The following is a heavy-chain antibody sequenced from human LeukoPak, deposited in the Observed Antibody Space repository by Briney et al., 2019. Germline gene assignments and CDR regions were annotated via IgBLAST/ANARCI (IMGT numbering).Heavy chain of an antibody. V-gene: IGHV4-30-2*01. CDR3: ARDGGGIYGDYPYYFDY. J-gene: IGHJ4*02. D-gene: IGHD4-17*01. CDR2: IYHSGST. CDR1: GGSISSGGYY. Sequence: KPSETLSLTCTVSGGSISSGGYYWSWIRQPPGEGRGRIGYIYHSGSTYYNPSLKSRVTISVDRSKNQFSLKLSSVTAADTAVYYCARDGGGIYGDYPYYFDYWGQGTLVTVSS.